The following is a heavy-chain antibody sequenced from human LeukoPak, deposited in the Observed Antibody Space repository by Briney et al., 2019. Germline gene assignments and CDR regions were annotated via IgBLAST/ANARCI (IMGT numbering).Heavy chain of an antibody. CDR2: ISSSSSYI. J-gene: IGHJ3*02. V-gene: IGHV3-21*01. Sequence: KSGGSLRLSCAASGFTFSSYSMNWVRQAPGKGLEWVSSISSSSSYIYYADSVKGRFTISRDNAKNSLYLQMNSLRAEDTAVYYCARDSSGGNDAFDIWGQGTMVTVSS. CDR1: GFTFSSYS. D-gene: IGHD4-23*01. CDR3: ARDSSGGNDAFDI.